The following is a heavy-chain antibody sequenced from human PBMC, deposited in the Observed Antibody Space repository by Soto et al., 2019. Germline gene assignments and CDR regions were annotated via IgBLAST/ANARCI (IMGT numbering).Heavy chain of an antibody. Sequence: EVQLVESGGGLVKPGGSLRLSCAASGFSFSNFTMNWVRQAPGKGLEWVSSIDTGTTFMFYADSVTGRFTISRDNSRKSGYLQMSSLRAEDTAVYYCARETESYSWNDGLMDVWGQGTTVTVSS. CDR3: ARETESYSWNDGLMDV. CDR2: IDTGTTFM. CDR1: GFSFSNFT. J-gene: IGHJ6*02. D-gene: IGHD1-20*01. V-gene: IGHV3-21*01.